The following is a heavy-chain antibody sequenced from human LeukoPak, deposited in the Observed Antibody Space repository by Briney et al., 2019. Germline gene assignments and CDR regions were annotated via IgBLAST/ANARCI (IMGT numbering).Heavy chain of an antibody. CDR2: ISYVGSTK. D-gene: IGHD3-10*02. Sequence: GGSLRLSCAASGFTFSVLGMHWVRQAPGKGLHWVAVISYVGSTKLYADSVKGRFTISRDNAKNSLYLQMNSLRAEDTAVYYCAELGITMIGGVWGKGTTVTISS. V-gene: IGHV3-33*03. CDR1: GFTFSVLG. J-gene: IGHJ6*04. CDR3: AELGITMIGGV.